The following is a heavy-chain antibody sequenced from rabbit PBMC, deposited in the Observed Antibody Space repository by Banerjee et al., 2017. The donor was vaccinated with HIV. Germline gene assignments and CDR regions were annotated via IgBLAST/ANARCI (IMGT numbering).Heavy chain of an antibody. J-gene: IGHJ3*01. CDR1: GFSFSSGYY. D-gene: IGHD1-1*01. CDR3: ARVTGYGSTSGHPTRLDL. Sequence: QSLEESGGDLVKPGASLTLTCTASGFSFSSGYYMYWVRQAPGKGLEWIACIDTGSGSAWYASWVNGRYTISETSSTTVTLQMTSLTAADTATYCCARVTGYGSTSGHPTRLDLWGPGTLVTVS. V-gene: IGHV1S40*01. CDR2: IDTGSGSA.